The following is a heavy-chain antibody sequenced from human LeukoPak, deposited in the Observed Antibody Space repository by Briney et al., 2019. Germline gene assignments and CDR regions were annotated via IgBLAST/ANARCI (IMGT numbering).Heavy chain of an antibody. J-gene: IGHJ4*02. CDR1: GFTFSSYG. Sequence: GGSLRLSCAASGFTFSSYGMNWVRQAPGKGLEWVSFIRYAGSNKYYADSVKGRFTISRDSSKNTLYLQMNSLRAEDTAVYYCVKVSCSSTSCYNPVRYWGQGTLVTVSS. CDR2: IRYAGSNK. V-gene: IGHV3-30*02. CDR3: VKVSCSSTSCYNPVRY. D-gene: IGHD2-2*02.